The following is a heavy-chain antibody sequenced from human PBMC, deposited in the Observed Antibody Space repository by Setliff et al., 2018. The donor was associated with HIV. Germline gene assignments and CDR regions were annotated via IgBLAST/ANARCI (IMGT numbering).Heavy chain of an antibody. CDR2: LISMFKIP. V-gene: IGHV1-69*13. CDR3: ARGQGVHFWVNDAFDI. Sequence: SVKVSCKTSGGTFRSQAISWVRQAPGQGLEWMGGLISMFKIPQIAQKFQGRVTITADESTSTAYMGLSSLTSEDTAVYYCARGQGVHFWVNDAFDIWGQGTMVTVSS. J-gene: IGHJ3*02. D-gene: IGHD3-10*01. CDR1: GGTFRSQA.